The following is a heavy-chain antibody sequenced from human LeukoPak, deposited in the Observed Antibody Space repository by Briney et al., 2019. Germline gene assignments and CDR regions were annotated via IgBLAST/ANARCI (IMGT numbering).Heavy chain of an antibody. CDR3: AKEYSSSWGIYYYYGMDV. CDR1: GFTFSSYG. Sequence: GGSLRLSCAASGFTFSSYGMHWVRQAPGKGLEWVAVISYDGSNKYYADSVKGRFTISRDNSKNTLYLQMNSLRAEDTAVYYCAKEYSSSWGIYYYYGMDVWGQGTTVTVSS. J-gene: IGHJ6*02. CDR2: ISYDGSNK. D-gene: IGHD6-13*01. V-gene: IGHV3-30*18.